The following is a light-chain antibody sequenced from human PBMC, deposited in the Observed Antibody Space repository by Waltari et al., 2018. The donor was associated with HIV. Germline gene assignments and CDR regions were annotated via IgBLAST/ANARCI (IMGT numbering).Light chain of an antibody. CDR2: QDT. Sequence: SYELTQPPSVSVSPGQPASITCSGDKLGNKYAYWYQQKPGRSPVLVMYQDTKRPSGIPERFSGSNSGNTATLTISGTQAVDEADYYCQAWDRSTAYVFGTGTKVTVL. CDR1: KLGNKY. V-gene: IGLV3-1*01. CDR3: QAWDRSTAYV. J-gene: IGLJ1*01.